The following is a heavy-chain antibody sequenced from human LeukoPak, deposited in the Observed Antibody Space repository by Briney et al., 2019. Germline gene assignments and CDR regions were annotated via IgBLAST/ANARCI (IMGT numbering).Heavy chain of an antibody. CDR3: ARVLSEGLDY. V-gene: IGHV3-48*04. J-gene: IGHJ4*02. CDR2: ISSSSSTI. Sequence: GGSLRLSCAASGFTFSSYSMNWVRQAPGKGLEWVSCISSSSSTIYYADSVKGRFTISRDNAKNSLYLQMNSLRAEDTAVYYCARVLSEGLDYWGQGTLVTVSS. CDR1: GFTFSSYS.